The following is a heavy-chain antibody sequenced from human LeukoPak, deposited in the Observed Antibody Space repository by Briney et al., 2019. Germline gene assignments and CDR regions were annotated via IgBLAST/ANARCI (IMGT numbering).Heavy chain of an antibody. CDR2: MNPNRGDA. V-gene: IGHV1-8*01. D-gene: IGHD6-13*01. J-gene: IGHJ4*02. CDR3: ARSYVGAAAGNY. Sequence: ASVKVSCKASGYTFTSYDINWVRQATGQGLEWMGWMNPNRGDAGYAQRFQGRVTMTGNTAIDTAYMQLNSLTSDDTAVYYCARSYVGAAAGNYWGQGTLVTVSS. CDR1: GYTFTSYD.